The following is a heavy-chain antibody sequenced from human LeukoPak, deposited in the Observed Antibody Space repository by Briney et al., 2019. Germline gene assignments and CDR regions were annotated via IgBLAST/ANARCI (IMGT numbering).Heavy chain of an antibody. D-gene: IGHD3-3*01. CDR2: INTDGSST. CDR1: GFTFSNYW. Sequence: GGSLRLSCTASGFTFSNYWMHWVRQAPGKGLVWVSRINTDGSSTSYADSVKGRFTISRDNAKNTLYLQMNSLTAEDTAVFYCARDLVPQADRFLVPFDPWGQGTLVTVSS. V-gene: IGHV3-74*01. J-gene: IGHJ5*02. CDR3: ARDLVPQADRFLVPFDP.